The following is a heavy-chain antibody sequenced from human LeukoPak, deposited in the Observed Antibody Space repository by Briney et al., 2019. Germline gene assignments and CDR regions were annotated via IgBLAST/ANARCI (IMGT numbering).Heavy chain of an antibody. Sequence: GGSLRLSCAASGFTFDEYGMSWVRQAPGKGLEWVSGINWNGGSTGYADSVKGRFTISRDNAKNSLYLQMNSLGAEDTALYYCARGRDYYDSSGYYYFDYWGQGTLVTVSS. J-gene: IGHJ4*02. D-gene: IGHD3-22*01. CDR2: INWNGGST. CDR1: GFTFDEYG. V-gene: IGHV3-20*04. CDR3: ARGRDYYDSSGYYYFDY.